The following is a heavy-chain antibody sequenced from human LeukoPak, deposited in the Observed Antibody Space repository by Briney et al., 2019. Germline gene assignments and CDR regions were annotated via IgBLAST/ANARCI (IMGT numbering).Heavy chain of an antibody. D-gene: IGHD3-10*01. J-gene: IGHJ3*02. CDR2: IYTSGST. Sequence: SETLSLTCTVSGGSISSGSYYWSWIRQPAGKGLEWIGRIYTSGSTNYNPSLKSRVTISVDTSKNQFSLKLSSVTAADTAVYYCARMVYGWGSYFAFHAFDIWGQGTMVTVSS. CDR1: GGSISSGSYY. CDR3: ARMVYGWGSYFAFHAFDI. V-gene: IGHV4-61*02.